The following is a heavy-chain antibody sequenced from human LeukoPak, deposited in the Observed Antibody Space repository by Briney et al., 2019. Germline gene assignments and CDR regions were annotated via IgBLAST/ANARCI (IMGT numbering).Heavy chain of an antibody. CDR1: GGTFSSYA. V-gene: IGHV1-69*06. J-gene: IGHJ6*03. CDR3: ARAKSVRGEAYYYYMDV. Sequence: ASVKVSCKASGGTFSSYAISWVRQAPGQRLEWMGGIIPIFGTANYAQKFQGRVTITADKSTSTAYMELSSLRSEDTAVYYCARAKSVRGEAYYYYMDVWGKGTTVTVSS. D-gene: IGHD3-10*01. CDR2: IIPIFGTA.